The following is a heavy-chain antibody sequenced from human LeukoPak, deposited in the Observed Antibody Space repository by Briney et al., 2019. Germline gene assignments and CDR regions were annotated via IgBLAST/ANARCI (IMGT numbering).Heavy chain of an antibody. CDR2: ISDSGGST. V-gene: IGHV3-23*01. CDR3: AKDRVRIAATGVDY. D-gene: IGHD6-6*01. J-gene: IGHJ4*02. Sequence: GGSLRLSCAASGFTFRGYAMSWVRQAPGKGLEWVSGISDSGGSTYYADSVKGRFTISRDNSKNTLYLQMHSLRADDTAVYYCAKDRVRIAATGVDYWGQRTLVTVSS. CDR1: GFTFRGYA.